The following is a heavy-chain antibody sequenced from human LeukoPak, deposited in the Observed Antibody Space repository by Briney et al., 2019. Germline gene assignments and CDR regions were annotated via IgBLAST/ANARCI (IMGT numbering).Heavy chain of an antibody. CDR1: GGSISSYY. CDR3: ARDRHIVVVTARRGNWFDP. D-gene: IGHD2-21*02. CDR2: IYTSGST. Sequence: SETLSLTCTVSGGSISSYYWSWIRQPAGKGLEWIGRIYTSGSTNYNPSLKSRVTMSVDTSKNPFSLKLSSVTAADTAVYYCARDRHIVVVTARRGNWFDPWGQGTLVTVSS. V-gene: IGHV4-4*07. J-gene: IGHJ5*02.